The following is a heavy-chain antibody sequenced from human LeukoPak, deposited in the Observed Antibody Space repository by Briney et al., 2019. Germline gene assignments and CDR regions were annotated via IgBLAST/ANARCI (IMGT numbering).Heavy chain of an antibody. CDR2: IYTSGST. CDR3: ARGTSGYSYGYRFGY. Sequence: SETLSLTCTVSGGSISSYYWSWIRQPAGKGLEWIGRIYTSGSTNYNPSLKSRVTISVDTSKNQFSLKLSSVTAADTAVYYCARGTSGYSYGYRFGYWGQGTLVTVSS. V-gene: IGHV4-4*07. J-gene: IGHJ4*02. CDR1: GGSISSYY. D-gene: IGHD5-18*01.